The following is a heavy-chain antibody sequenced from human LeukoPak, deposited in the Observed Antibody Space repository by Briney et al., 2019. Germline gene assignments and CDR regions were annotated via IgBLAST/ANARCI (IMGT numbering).Heavy chain of an antibody. D-gene: IGHD4-17*01. CDR3: ARADYAYFDY. V-gene: IGHV3-53*01. CDR2: IYSGGST. J-gene: IGHJ4*02. CDR1: GFTFSDHY. Sequence: GGSLRLSCAVSGFTFSDHYMDWVRQAPGKGLEWVSVIYSGGSTYYADSVKGRFTISRDNSKNTLYLQMNSLRAEDTAVYFCARADYAYFDYWGQGTLVTVSS.